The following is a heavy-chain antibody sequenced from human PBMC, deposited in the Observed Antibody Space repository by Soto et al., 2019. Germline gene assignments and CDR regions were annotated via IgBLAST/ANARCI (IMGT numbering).Heavy chain of an antibody. CDR1: GFTFSSYA. Sequence: GGSLRLSCAASGFTFSSYAMSWVRQAPGKGLEWVSAISGSGGSTYYADSVKGRFTISRDNSKNTLYLQMNSLRAEDTAVYYCAKDKAAAARNLATYYFDYWGQGTLVTVSS. CDR3: AKDKAAAARNLATYYFDY. D-gene: IGHD6-13*01. J-gene: IGHJ4*02. V-gene: IGHV3-23*01. CDR2: ISGSGGST.